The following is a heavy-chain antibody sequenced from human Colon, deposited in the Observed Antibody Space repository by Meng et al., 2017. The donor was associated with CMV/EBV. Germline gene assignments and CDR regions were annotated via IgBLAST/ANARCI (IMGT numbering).Heavy chain of an antibody. CDR3: ARDMGFLGGTFDY. CDR1: GFTISSYT. Sequence: GESLKISCATSGFTISSYTMHWVRQAPGKGLEWLSSISTSGTNIYYGDSVKGRFTVSRDDARDSLYLQLNSLRADDTALYYCARDMGFLGGTFDYWGQGTLVTVSS. J-gene: IGHJ4*02. D-gene: IGHD1-26*01. V-gene: IGHV3-21*01. CDR2: ISTSGTNI.